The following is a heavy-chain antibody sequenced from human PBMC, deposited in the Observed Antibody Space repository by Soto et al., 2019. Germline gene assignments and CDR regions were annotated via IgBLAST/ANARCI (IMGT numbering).Heavy chain of an antibody. Sequence: GGSLRLSCAASGFTFSSYCMHWVRQAPGKGLEWVAVISYDGSNKYYADSVKGRFTISRDNSKNTLYLQMNSLRAEDTAVYYCAMLASSYDSSGYYRYWGQGTLVTVSS. CDR2: ISYDGSNK. CDR3: AMLASSYDSSGYYRY. D-gene: IGHD3-22*01. J-gene: IGHJ4*02. V-gene: IGHV3-30*03. CDR1: GFTFSSYC.